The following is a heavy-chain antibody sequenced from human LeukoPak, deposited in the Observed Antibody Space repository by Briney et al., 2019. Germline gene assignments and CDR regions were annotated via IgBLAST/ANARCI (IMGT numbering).Heavy chain of an antibody. D-gene: IGHD2-2*01. Sequence: SVKVFCKASGGTFSSYAISWVRQAPGQGLEWMGGIIPIFGTADYAQKFQGRVTITADESTSTAYMELSSLRSEDTAVYYCARMYCSSTSCSRSRVVPPYFDYWGQGTLVTVSS. J-gene: IGHJ4*02. CDR3: ARMYCSSTSCSRSRVVPPYFDY. CDR2: IIPIFGTA. CDR1: GGTFSSYA. V-gene: IGHV1-69*01.